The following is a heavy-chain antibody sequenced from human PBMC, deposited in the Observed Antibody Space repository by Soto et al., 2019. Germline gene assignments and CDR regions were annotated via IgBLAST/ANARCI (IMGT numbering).Heavy chain of an antibody. CDR3: ARDLSRTYYDFWSGYYIGYYGMDV. D-gene: IGHD3-3*01. CDR1: GGSISSYY. V-gene: IGHV4-4*07. J-gene: IGHJ6*02. CDR2: IYTSGST. Sequence: SETLSLTCTVSGGSISSYYWSWIRQPAGKGLEWIGRIYTSGSTNYNPSLKSRVTMSVDTSKNQFSLKLSSVTAAGTAVYYCARDLSRTYYDFWSGYYIGYYGMDVWGQGTTVTVSS.